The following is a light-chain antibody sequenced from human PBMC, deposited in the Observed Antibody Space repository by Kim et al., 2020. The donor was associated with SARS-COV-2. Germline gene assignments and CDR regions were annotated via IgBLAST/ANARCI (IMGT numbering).Light chain of an antibody. CDR2: DAS. CDR3: QQYESLPYT. Sequence: SVSVGDRVTLTGQASQDIRGRLNWYQQKPGKAPKFLTYDASNLETGVPSRFSATGSGTDFTFTINSLQPEDIATYFCQQYESLPYTFGQGTKLEI. CDR1: QDIRGR. J-gene: IGKJ2*01. V-gene: IGKV1-33*01.